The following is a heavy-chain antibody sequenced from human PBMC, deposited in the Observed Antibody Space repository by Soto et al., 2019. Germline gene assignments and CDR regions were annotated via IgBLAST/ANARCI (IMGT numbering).Heavy chain of an antibody. J-gene: IGHJ4*02. CDR2: INHSGST. D-gene: IGHD7-27*01. CDR1: GGSFSGYY. Sequence: QVQLQQWGAGLLKPSETLSLTCAVYGGSFSGYYWNWIRQPPGKGLEWIGEINHSGSTNYNPSLKSRVTIPVDTSKNQFSLKLSSVTAADTAVYYCARGWGTIFDYWGQGTLVTVSS. V-gene: IGHV4-34*01. CDR3: ARGWGTIFDY.